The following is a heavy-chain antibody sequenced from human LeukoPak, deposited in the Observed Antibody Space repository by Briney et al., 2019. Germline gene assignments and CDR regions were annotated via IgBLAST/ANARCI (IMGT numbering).Heavy chain of an antibody. CDR3: ARGPVRLARPYDY. J-gene: IGHJ4*02. D-gene: IGHD3-9*01. V-gene: IGHV4-34*01. CDR1: DGSFSGYY. Sequence: SETLSLTCAVYDGSFSGYYWSWIRQPPGKGLEWIGEINYSGSTNYNSSLKSRVTISGDTSKNQFSLKLTSVTAADTAVYYCARGPVRLARPYDYWGQGTLVTVSS. CDR2: INYSGST.